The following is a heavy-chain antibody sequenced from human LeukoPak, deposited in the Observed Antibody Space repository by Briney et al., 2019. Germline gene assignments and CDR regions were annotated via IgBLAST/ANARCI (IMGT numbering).Heavy chain of an antibody. CDR3: AKMYRPTGGYCSSTSCYPYFDY. V-gene: IGHV3-23*01. Sequence: GGSLRLSCAASGFTFSSYAMSWVRQAPGKGLEWVSAISGSGGSTYYADSVKGRFTISRDNSKNTLYLQMNSLRAEDTAVYYCAKMYRPTGGYCSSTSCYPYFDYWGQGTLVTASS. CDR2: ISGSGGST. D-gene: IGHD2-2*01. CDR1: GFTFSSYA. J-gene: IGHJ4*02.